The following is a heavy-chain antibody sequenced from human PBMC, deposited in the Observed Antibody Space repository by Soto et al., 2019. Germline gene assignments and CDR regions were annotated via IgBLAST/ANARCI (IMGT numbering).Heavy chain of an antibody. CDR1: GGSISSSSYY. CDR3: ARLMGQQLVCTRTYYYYGMDV. V-gene: IGHV4-39*01. D-gene: IGHD6-13*01. J-gene: IGHJ6*02. CDR2: IYYSGST. Sequence: SETLSLTCTVSGGSISSSSYYWGWIRQPPGKGLEWFGSIYYSGSTYYNPSLKSRVTISVDTSKNQFSLKLSSVTAADTAVYYCARLMGQQLVCTRTYYYYGMDVWGQGTTVTVSS.